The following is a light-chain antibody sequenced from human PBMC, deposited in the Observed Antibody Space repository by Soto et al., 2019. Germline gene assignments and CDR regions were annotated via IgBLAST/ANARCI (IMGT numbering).Light chain of an antibody. V-gene: IGLV2-23*01. Sequence: QSALTQPASVSGSPGQSITISCTGTSSDVGTYNLVTWYQQHPGKVPKLILYEGNKRPSGVSDRFSASKSGNTASLTISGFQAEDEADYYCCSYAPSRTLLFGGGTKVTVL. J-gene: IGLJ3*02. CDR3: CSYAPSRTLL. CDR1: SSDVGTYNL. CDR2: EGN.